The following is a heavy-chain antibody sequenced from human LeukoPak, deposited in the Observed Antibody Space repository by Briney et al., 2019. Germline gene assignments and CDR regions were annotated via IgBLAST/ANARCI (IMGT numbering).Heavy chain of an antibody. CDR2: IYTSGST. Sequence: SQTLSLTCTVSGGSISSGSYYWSWIRQPAGTGLEWLGRIYTSGSTNYNPSLKSRVTISVDTSKNQFSLKLSSVTAADTAVYYCARELGYSSSWSEYYFDYWGQGTLVTVSS. CDR1: GGSISSGSYY. CDR3: ARELGYSSSWSEYYFDY. D-gene: IGHD6-13*01. V-gene: IGHV4-61*02. J-gene: IGHJ4*02.